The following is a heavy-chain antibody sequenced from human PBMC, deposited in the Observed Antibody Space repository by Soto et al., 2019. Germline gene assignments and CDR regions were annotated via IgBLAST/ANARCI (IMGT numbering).Heavy chain of an antibody. V-gene: IGHV3-30-3*01. CDR1: GFTFSSYA. D-gene: IGHD6-25*01. CDR2: ISYDGSNK. Sequence: GGSLRLSCAASGFTFSSYAMHWVRQAPGKGLEWVAVISYDGSNKYYADSVKGRFTISRDNSKNTLYLQMNSLRAEDTAVYYCAREERAYRGQGTLVTVSS. J-gene: IGHJ4*02. CDR3: AREERAY.